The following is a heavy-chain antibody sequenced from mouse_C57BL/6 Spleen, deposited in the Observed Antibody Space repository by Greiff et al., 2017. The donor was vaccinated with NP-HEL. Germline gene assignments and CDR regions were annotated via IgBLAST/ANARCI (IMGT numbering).Heavy chain of an antibody. Sequence: LQESGPELVKPGASVKISCKASGYSFTDYNMNRVKQSNGKSLEWIGVINPNYGTTSYNQKFKGKATLTVDQSSSTAYMQLNSLTSEDSAVYYCASDGNSEGAWFAYWGQGTLVTVSA. V-gene: IGHV1-39*01. CDR2: INPNYGTT. CDR3: ASDGNSEGAWFAY. D-gene: IGHD1-1*01. J-gene: IGHJ3*01. CDR1: GYSFTDYN.